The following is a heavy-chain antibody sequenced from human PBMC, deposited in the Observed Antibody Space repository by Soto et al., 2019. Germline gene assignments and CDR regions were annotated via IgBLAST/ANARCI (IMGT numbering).Heavy chain of an antibody. J-gene: IGHJ5*02. V-gene: IGHV4-31*03. CDR2: IYYSGST. CDR3: ARVRGSTSFNLFAP. D-gene: IGHD2-2*01. Sequence: SETLSLTCTVSGGSISSGGYYWSWIRQHPGKGLEWIGYIYYSGSTYYNPSLKSRVTISVDTSKNQFSLKLSSVTAADTAVYYCARVRGSTSFNLFAPWGQGTLVTVSS. CDR1: GGSISSGGYY.